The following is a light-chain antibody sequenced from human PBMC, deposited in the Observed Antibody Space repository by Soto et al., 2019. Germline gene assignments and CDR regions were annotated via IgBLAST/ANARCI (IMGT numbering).Light chain of an antibody. CDR1: SSDVGGYNY. J-gene: IGLJ2*01. V-gene: IGLV2-14*01. CDR3: QVWDSSSDHVV. CDR2: DVS. Sequence: QSVLTQPASVSGSPGQSITISCTGTSSDVGGYNYVSWYQQHPGKAPQLMIYDVSNRPSGVSNRFSGSKSGNTASLTISRVEAGDEADYYCQVWDSSSDHVVFGGGTKLTVL.